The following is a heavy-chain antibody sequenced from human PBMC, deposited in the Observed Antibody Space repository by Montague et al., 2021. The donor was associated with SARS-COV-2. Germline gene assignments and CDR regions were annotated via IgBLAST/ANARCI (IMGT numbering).Heavy chain of an antibody. CDR2: IKHDNSEK. D-gene: IGHD2-2*01. V-gene: IGHV3-7*01. Sequence: SLRLSCAVSGSGFMFSHNWMSWVRQAPGKGLEWVANIKHDNSEKYYVDSVKGRFTISRDNAKKSLYLQMNSLRVEDTAVYYCAGKNAFRYWGPGTLVTVS. CDR1: GFMFSHNW. J-gene: IGHJ4*02. CDR3: AGKNAFRY.